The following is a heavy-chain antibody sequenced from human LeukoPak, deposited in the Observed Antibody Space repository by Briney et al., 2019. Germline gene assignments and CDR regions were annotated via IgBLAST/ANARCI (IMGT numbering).Heavy chain of an antibody. CDR3: ARQLYYYDSSGIDAFDI. J-gene: IGHJ3*02. CDR1: GGSISRSSYY. Sequence: SETLSLTCTVSGGSISRSSYYLGWIRQPPGKGLEWIGSIYYSGSTYYNPSLKSRVTIPVDTSKTQFSLKLSSVTAADTAVYYSARQLYYYDSSGIDAFDIWGQGTMVTVSS. D-gene: IGHD3-22*01. CDR2: IYYSGST. V-gene: IGHV4-39*01.